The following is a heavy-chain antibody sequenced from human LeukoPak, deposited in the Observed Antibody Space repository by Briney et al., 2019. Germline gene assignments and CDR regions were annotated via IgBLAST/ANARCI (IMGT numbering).Heavy chain of an antibody. CDR2: ISWNSGSI. CDR1: GFTFDDYA. J-gene: IGHJ5*02. Sequence: GRSLRLSCAASGFTFDDYAMHWVRQAPGKGLEWVSGISWNSGSIGYADPVKGRFTISRDNAKNSLYLQMNSLRAEDTAVYYCARGDLDYYDSSGYPNWFDPWGQGTLATVSS. CDR3: ARGDLDYYDSSGYPNWFDP. V-gene: IGHV3-9*01. D-gene: IGHD3-22*01.